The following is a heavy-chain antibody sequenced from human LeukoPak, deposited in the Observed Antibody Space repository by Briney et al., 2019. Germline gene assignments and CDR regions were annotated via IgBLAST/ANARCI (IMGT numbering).Heavy chain of an antibody. CDR1: GFTFSSYR. J-gene: IGHJ1*01. D-gene: IGHD2-21*02. Sequence: PGGSLRLSCAVSGFTFSSYRMSWVRQAPGKGLEWVAHINPDGRDTYYVDSVKGRFTISRDNAQNSMYLQMNSLRVEDTAVYYCTSWGDTTAEYFQRWGQGTLVTVSS. CDR2: INPDGRDT. CDR3: TSWGDTTAEYFQR. V-gene: IGHV3-7*01.